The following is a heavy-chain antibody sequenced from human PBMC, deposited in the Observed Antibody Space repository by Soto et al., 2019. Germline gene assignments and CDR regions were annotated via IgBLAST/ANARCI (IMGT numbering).Heavy chain of an antibody. Sequence: GASVKVSCKASGYTFTSYDINWVRQATGQGLEWMGWMNPNSGNTGYAQKFQGRVTMTRNTSISTAYMELSSLRSEDTAVYYCARGSLDDILTSYYARYYYYMDVWGKGTTVTVSS. CDR2: MNPNSGNT. J-gene: IGHJ6*03. V-gene: IGHV1-8*01. CDR3: ARGSLDDILTSYYARYYYYMDV. CDR1: GYTFTSYD. D-gene: IGHD3-9*01.